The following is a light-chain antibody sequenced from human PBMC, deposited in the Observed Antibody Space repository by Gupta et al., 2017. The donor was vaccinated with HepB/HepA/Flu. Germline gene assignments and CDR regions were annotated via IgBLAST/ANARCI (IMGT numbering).Light chain of an antibody. Sequence: DIVMTQSPLSLPVTPGEPASISCSSSQVRLHSDGYNYLDWYLQKPGQTPQLLIYLVSNCASGVRDRFSGSGSGSXFTLKIXRGEAEDVGVYYCRQCLANPITFGXGTKVEIK. CDR2: LVS. J-gene: IGKJ4*01. CDR3: RQCLANPIT. CDR1: QVRLHSDGYNY. V-gene: IGKV2-28*01.